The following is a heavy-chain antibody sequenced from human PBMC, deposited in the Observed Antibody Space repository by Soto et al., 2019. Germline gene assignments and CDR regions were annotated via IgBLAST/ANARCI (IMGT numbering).Heavy chain of an antibody. CDR1: GFTFSSYA. Sequence: GGSLRLSCAASGFTFSSYAMSWVRQAPGKGLEWVSAISGSGGSTYYADSVKGRFTISRDNSKNTLYLQMNSLRAEDTAVYYCAKGSEPYYYDSSGYLNWFDPWGQGTLVTVSS. V-gene: IGHV3-23*01. CDR3: AKGSEPYYYDSSGYLNWFDP. CDR2: ISGSGGST. D-gene: IGHD3-22*01. J-gene: IGHJ5*02.